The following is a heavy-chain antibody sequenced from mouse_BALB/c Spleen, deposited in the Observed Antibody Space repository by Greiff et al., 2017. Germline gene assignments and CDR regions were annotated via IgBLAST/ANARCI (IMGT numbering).Heavy chain of an antibody. D-gene: IGHD2-4*01. J-gene: IGHJ3*01. Sequence: VQLQESGSELRSPGSSVKLSCKDFDLEVFPIAYMSWVRPKPGHGFEWIGDILPSIGRTIYGEKFEDKATLDADTVSNTAYLELNSLTSEDSAIYYCARQEGKTMITGGGFAYWGQGTLVTVSA. CDR3: ARQEGKTMITGGGFAY. V-gene: IGHV15-2*02. CDR1: DLEVFPIAY. CDR2: ILPSIGRT.